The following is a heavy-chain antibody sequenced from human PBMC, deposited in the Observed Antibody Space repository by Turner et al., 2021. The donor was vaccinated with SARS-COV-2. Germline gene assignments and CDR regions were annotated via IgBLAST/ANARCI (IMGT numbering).Heavy chain of an antibody. J-gene: IGHJ6*02. Sequence: LQLQQSGSGLFKLSDTLCLPCTVSGSPISRSSYYLGGIRPPPGTGLEWIGSIYYSGSTYYNPSHKGRVTISVDTSRNQFSLKLRFVTAADTAVYYCAGEVVVPATIVGAVYGMDVWGQGTTVTVSS. D-gene: IGHD2-2*02. CDR1: GSPISRSSYY. CDR3: AGEVVVPATIVGAVYGMDV. V-gene: IGHV4-39*01. CDR2: IYYSGST.